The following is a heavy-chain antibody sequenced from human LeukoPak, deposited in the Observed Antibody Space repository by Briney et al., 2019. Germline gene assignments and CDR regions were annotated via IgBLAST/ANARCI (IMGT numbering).Heavy chain of an antibody. D-gene: IGHD5-18*01. V-gene: IGHV1-69*06. CDR1: GGTFSSYA. CDR3: ARSGYSYGDAFDI. J-gene: IGHJ3*02. Sequence: GASVKVSCKASGGTFSSYAISWVRQAPGQGLEWMGGIIPIFGTANYAQKFQGRVTITADKSTSTAYMELSSLRSEDTAVYYCARSGYSYGDAFDIWGQGTMVTVSS. CDR2: IIPIFGTA.